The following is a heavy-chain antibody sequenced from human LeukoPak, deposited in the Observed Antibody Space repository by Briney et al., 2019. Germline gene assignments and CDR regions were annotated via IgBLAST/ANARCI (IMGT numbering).Heavy chain of an antibody. CDR1: GFTFSTYW. J-gene: IGHJ4*02. V-gene: IGHV3-74*01. Sequence: GGSLRLSCAASGFTFSTYWVHWVRQAPGKGLVWVSRVSGDGSITYYADSVKGRFTMSRDNAKNTLYLQINSLRVEDTAVYYCARQNYGNPDYWGQGTLVTVSS. CDR3: ARQNYGNPDY. CDR2: VSGDGSIT. D-gene: IGHD3-16*01.